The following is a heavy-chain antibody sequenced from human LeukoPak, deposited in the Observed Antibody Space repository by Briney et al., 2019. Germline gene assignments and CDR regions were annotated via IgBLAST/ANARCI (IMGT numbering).Heavy chain of an antibody. V-gene: IGHV3-7*01. J-gene: IGHJ4*02. D-gene: IGHD6-13*01. CDR1: GFTFSDYW. CDR3: VRGQATAWGLDY. Sequence: PGGSLRLSCAASGFTFSDYWMTWVRQAPGKGLEWVANIKQDGSEKHYVDSVKGRFTISRDNAKSSLYLQMNSLRAEDTALYYCVRGQATAWGLDYWGQGTLVTVSS. CDR2: IKQDGSEK.